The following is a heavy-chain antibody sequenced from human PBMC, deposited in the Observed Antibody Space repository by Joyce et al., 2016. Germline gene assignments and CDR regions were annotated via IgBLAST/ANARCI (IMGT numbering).Heavy chain of an antibody. D-gene: IGHD3-10*01. Sequence: QVQLVQSGAEVKKPGASVKVSCKASGYTFTGYYMHWVRQAPGQGLEGMGWINPNSGGTNYAQKFQGRVTMTRDTSISTAYMELSRLRSDDTAVYYCARGSFSWFGDADAFDIWGQGTVVTVSS. CDR2: INPNSGGT. J-gene: IGHJ3*02. V-gene: IGHV1-2*02. CDR3: ARGSFSWFGDADAFDI. CDR1: GYTFTGYY.